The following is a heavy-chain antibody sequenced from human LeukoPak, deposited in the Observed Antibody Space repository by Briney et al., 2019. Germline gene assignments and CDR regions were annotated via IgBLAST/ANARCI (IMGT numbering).Heavy chain of an antibody. CDR2: INHGGGT. Sequence: SETLSLTCAVYGGSFSGYYWSWIRQPPGKGLEWIGEINHGGGTNYNPSLKSRVTISVDTSKNQFSLKLSSVTAADTAVYYCARFQGRGYSYGLNLDYWGQGTLVTVSS. D-gene: IGHD5-18*01. CDR1: GGSFSGYY. CDR3: ARFQGRGYSYGLNLDY. V-gene: IGHV4-34*01. J-gene: IGHJ4*02.